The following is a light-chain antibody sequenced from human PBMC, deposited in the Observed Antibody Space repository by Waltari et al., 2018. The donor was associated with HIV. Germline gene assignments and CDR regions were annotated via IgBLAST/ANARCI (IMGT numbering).Light chain of an antibody. CDR1: SSNIGSYS. CDR3: AAWTDSLTAVV. CDR2: RNN. V-gene: IGLV1-47*01. J-gene: IGLJ2*01. Sequence: QSVLTQPPSASGTPGQRATISCSGSSSNIGSYSVYWYQQLPGTAPKLPIYRNNQRPSGVPDRFSGSKSGTSASLAINGLRSEDEADYYCAAWTDSLTAVVFGGGTKLSVL.